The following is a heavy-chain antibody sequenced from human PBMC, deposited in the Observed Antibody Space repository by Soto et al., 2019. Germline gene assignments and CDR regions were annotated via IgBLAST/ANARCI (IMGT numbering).Heavy chain of an antibody. CDR1: GYTFTSYG. J-gene: IGHJ6*02. CDR2: IIPIFGTA. V-gene: IGHV1-69*13. Sequence: SVKVSCKASGYTFTSYGISWVRQAPGQGLEWMGGIIPIFGTANYAQKFQGRVTITADESTSTAYMELSSLRSEDTAVYYCARGLGYCSGGSCYAPGYYYGMDVWGQGTTVTVSS. CDR3: ARGLGYCSGGSCYAPGYYYGMDV. D-gene: IGHD2-15*01.